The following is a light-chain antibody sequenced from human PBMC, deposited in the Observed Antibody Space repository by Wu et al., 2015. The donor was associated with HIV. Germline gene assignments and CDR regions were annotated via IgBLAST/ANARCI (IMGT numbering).Light chain of an antibody. Sequence: DIQMTQSPSSLSASVGDRVTITCRASQDISNSLAWYQQKPGKAPTLLIYAASSLENGVPSRFSGSGSGTDYTLTISSLQPEDFATYWCQEYYPTRTWTFGQGTRVEIK. V-gene: IGKV1-NL1*01. CDR3: QEYYPTRTWT. J-gene: IGKJ1*01. CDR1: QDISNS. CDR2: AAS.